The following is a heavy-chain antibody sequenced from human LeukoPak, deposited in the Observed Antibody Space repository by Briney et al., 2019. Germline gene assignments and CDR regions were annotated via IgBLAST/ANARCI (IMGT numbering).Heavy chain of an antibody. Sequence: SETLSLTCAVYGGSFSGYYWSWIRQPPGKGLEWIGEINHSGSTNYNPSLKSRVTISVDTSKNQFSLKLGSVTAADTAVYYCARARVVVLPPPYYFDYWGQGTLVTVSS. CDR3: ARARVVVLPPPYYFDY. D-gene: IGHD2-2*01. CDR2: INHSGST. J-gene: IGHJ4*02. V-gene: IGHV4-34*01. CDR1: GGSFSGYY.